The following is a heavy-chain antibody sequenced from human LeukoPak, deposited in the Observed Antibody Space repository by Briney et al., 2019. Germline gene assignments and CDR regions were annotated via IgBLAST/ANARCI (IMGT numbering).Heavy chain of an antibody. V-gene: IGHV4-4*07. CDR1: GGSISSYY. Sequence: SETLSLTCTVSGGSISSYYWSWIRQPAGKGLEWIGRIYTSGSTNYNPSLKSRVTMSVDTSKNQFSLKLSSVTAADTAVYYCARVNNLEPRGAFDIWGQGTMVTVSS. CDR3: ARVNNLEPRGAFDI. CDR2: IYTSGST. D-gene: IGHD1-20*01. J-gene: IGHJ3*02.